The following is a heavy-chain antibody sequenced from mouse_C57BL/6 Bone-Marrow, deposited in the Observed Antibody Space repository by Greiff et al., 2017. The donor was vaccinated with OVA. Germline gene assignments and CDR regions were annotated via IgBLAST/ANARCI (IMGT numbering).Heavy chain of an antibody. CDR3: ARSKVTVGYFDV. D-gene: IGHD2-2*01. CDR2: INPSNGGT. J-gene: IGHJ1*03. Sequence: QVQLKQPGTELVKPGASVKLSCKASGYTFTSYWMHWVKQRPGQGLEWIGNINPSNGGTNYNEKFKSKATLTVDKSSSTAYMQLSSLTSEDSAVYYCARSKVTVGYFDVWGTGTTVTVSS. CDR1: GYTFTSYW. V-gene: IGHV1-53*01.